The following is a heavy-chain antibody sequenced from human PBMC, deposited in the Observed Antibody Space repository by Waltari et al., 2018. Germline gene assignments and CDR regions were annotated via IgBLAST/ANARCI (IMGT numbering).Heavy chain of an antibody. CDR2: VSGDSGYI. CDR3: AGIRRGFWFFDL. J-gene: IGHJ2*01. D-gene: IGHD3-10*01. CDR1: GMPFPTDS. V-gene: IGHV3-48*04. Sequence: VQLVVSGRGLVQPGGSLALSPAAPGMPFPTDSMNWVCQAPGKGLEWISYVSGDSGYIYYADSVRGRFTISRDNAQNSMYLQMNNLRADDTAVYYCAGIRRGFWFFDLWGRGTLVTVSS.